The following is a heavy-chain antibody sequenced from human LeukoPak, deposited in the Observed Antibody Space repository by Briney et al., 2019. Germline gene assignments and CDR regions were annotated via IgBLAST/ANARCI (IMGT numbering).Heavy chain of an antibody. CDR1: GYTFSGYG. Sequence: ASVKVSCKASGYTFSGYGITWVRQAPGQGLEWMGWISAYNGNTINAQKFQGRVTMTTDTSTSTAYMELSSLRSDDTAVYFCARPGLSYGDNGFFFDYWGQGTLVTVSS. V-gene: IGHV1-18*01. CDR2: ISAYNGNT. J-gene: IGHJ4*02. D-gene: IGHD4-17*01. CDR3: ARPGLSYGDNGFFFDY.